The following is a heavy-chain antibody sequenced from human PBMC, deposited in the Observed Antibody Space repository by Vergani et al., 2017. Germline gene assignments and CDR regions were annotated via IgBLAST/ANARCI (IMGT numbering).Heavy chain of an antibody. V-gene: IGHV1-69*01. CDR1: GGTFSSYA. J-gene: IGHJ5*02. CDR3: AGGVAALRGAYEWLDP. D-gene: IGHD6-6*01. Sequence: QVQLVQSGAEVKKPGSSVKVSCKASGGTFSSYAISWVRQAPGQGLEWMGGIIPIFGTANYAQKFQGRVTITADESTSTAYMGLRSRRSEETAVYCLAGGVAALRGAYEWLDPWGQGTLVTVSS. CDR2: IIPIFGTA.